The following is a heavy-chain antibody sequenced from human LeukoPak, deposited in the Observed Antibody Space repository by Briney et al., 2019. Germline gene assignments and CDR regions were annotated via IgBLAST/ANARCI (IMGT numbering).Heavy chain of an antibody. D-gene: IGHD3-22*01. CDR2: ISSSSSTI. V-gene: IGHV3-48*02. Sequence: GGSLRLSCTASGFTVRSNYMNWVRQAPGKGLEWVSYISSSSSTIYYADSVKGRFTISRDNAKNSLYLQMNSLRDEDTAVYYCARDGAGDSSGYFAFDYWGQGTLVTVSS. CDR1: GFTVRSNY. J-gene: IGHJ4*02. CDR3: ARDGAGDSSGYFAFDY.